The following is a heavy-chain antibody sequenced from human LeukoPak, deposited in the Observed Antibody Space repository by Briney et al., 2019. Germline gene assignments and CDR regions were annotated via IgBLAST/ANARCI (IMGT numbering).Heavy chain of an antibody. CDR3: ARLGGGHSSSWYDAFDI. D-gene: IGHD6-13*01. Sequence: GGSLRLSCAASGFTFSSYTMNWVRQPPGKGLEWVSNIGTSTTTIYYADSVKGRFTISRDNAKNSLYLQMSSLRAEDTAVYYCARLGGGHSSSWYDAFDIWGQGTMVTVSS. V-gene: IGHV3-48*01. CDR2: IGTSTTTI. CDR1: GFTFSSYT. J-gene: IGHJ3*02.